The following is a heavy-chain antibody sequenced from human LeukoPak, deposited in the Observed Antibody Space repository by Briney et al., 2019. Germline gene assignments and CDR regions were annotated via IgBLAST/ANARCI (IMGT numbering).Heavy chain of an antibody. CDR3: AKSSYLMAAMAHFDY. J-gene: IGHJ4*02. Sequence: PGGSLRLSCAASGFTFISCAMSWVRQAPGKGLEWVSTISGSGGITYYADSVKGRFTISRDNSKNTLYLQMNSLSAEDTALYYCAKSSYLMAAMAHFDYWGQGTLVTVSS. D-gene: IGHD5-18*01. CDR1: GFTFISCA. V-gene: IGHV3-23*01. CDR2: ISGSGGIT.